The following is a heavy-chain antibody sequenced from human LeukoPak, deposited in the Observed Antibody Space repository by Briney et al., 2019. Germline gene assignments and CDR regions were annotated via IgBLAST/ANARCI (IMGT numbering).Heavy chain of an antibody. J-gene: IGHJ4*02. CDR1: GFTFSSYS. V-gene: IGHV3-21*01. CDR3: ARERYGESWRIDY. Sequence: PGGSLRLSCAASGFTFSSYSMNWVRQAPGKGLEWVSSISSSSSYIYYADSVKGRFTISRDNAKNSLYLQMNSLRAEDTAVYYCARERYGESWRIDYWGQGTLVTVSS. CDR2: ISSSSSYI. D-gene: IGHD4-17*01.